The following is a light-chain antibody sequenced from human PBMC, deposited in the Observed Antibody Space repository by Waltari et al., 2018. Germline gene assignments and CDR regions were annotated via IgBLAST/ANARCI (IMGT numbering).Light chain of an antibody. CDR3: GTWDSSASGVV. CDR2: DKN. V-gene: IGLV1-51*01. J-gene: IGLJ2*01. Sequence: QSVLTQPPSVSAAPGRRVTISCSGTSPNIGSHFVSWYQQLPRTAPKLLIHDKNTRPARRLYRISGSKTGTCTTLVIGGLQPGAEADYYSGTWDSSASGVVFGEGNKLTVL. CDR1: SPNIGSHF.